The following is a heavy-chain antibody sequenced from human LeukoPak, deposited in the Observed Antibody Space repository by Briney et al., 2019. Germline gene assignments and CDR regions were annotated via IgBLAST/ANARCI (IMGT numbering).Heavy chain of an antibody. J-gene: IGHJ3*02. D-gene: IGHD3-3*01. V-gene: IGHV4-59*01. CDR1: GGSISSYY. CDR2: IYYSGST. CDR3: ARDFRDDFWSGYYRYDAFDI. Sequence: PSETLSLTCTVSGGSISSYYWSWIRQPPGKGLEWIGYIYYSGSTNYNPSLKSRVTISVDTSKNQFSLKLSSVTAADTAVYYCARDFRDDFWSGYYRYDAFDIWGQGTMVTVSS.